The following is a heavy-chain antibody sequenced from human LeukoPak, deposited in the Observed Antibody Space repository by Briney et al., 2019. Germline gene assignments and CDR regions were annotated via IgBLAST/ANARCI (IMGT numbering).Heavy chain of an antibody. Sequence: RASVKVSCKASGYTFTGYYMHWVRQAPGQGLEWMGWINPNSGGTNYAQKFQGRVTMTRDTSISTAYMELSSLRSEDTAVYYCARGYCSSTSCYYWYFDLWGRGTLVTVSS. D-gene: IGHD2-2*01. CDR2: INPNSGGT. CDR1: GYTFTGYY. J-gene: IGHJ2*01. V-gene: IGHV1-2*02. CDR3: ARGYCSSTSCYYWYFDL.